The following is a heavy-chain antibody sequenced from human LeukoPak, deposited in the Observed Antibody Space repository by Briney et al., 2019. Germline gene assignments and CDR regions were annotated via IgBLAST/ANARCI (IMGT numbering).Heavy chain of an antibody. CDR2: IYYSGST. V-gene: IGHV4-39*01. Sequence: SETLSLTCTVSGGSISSSSYYWGWIRQPPGKGLEWIGSIYYSGSTYYNPSLKSRVTISVDTSKNQLSLKLSSVTAADTAVYYCTRTPQGDLFDYWGQGTLVTVSS. D-gene: IGHD2-21*02. J-gene: IGHJ4*02. CDR1: GGSISSSSYY. CDR3: TRTPQGDLFDY.